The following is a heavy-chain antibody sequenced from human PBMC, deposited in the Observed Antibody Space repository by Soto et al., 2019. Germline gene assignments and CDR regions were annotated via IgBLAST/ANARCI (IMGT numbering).Heavy chain of an antibody. CDR3: ANSYYDSSGYKS. D-gene: IGHD3-22*01. CDR1: GFSLSTSGVG. Sequence: SGPTLVNPTQTLTLTCTFSGFSLSTSGVGVGWIRQPPGKALEWLALSYGDDDKRYSRSLKSRLTITKDTSKNQVVLTMTNMDPVDKATYYCANSYYDSSGYKSWGKGTLVTVS. CDR2: SYGDDDK. J-gene: IGHJ4*02. V-gene: IGHV2-5*02.